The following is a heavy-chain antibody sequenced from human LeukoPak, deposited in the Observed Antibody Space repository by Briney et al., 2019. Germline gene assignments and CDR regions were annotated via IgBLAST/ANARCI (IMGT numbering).Heavy chain of an antibody. D-gene: IGHD3-22*01. CDR3: AKGHYYYDSSGYYYERDYFDY. V-gene: IGHV3-23*01. CDR2: ISGSGGST. CDR1: GFTFSSYA. J-gene: IGHJ4*02. Sequence: GGSLRLSCAASGFTFSSYAMSWVRQAPGKGLEWVSAISGSGGSTYYADSVKGRFTISRDNSKNTLYLQMNSLRAEDMAVYYCAKGHYYYDSSGYYYERDYFDYWGQGTLVTVSS.